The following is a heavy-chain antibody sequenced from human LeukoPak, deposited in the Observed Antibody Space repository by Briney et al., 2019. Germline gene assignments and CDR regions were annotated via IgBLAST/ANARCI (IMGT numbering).Heavy chain of an antibody. D-gene: IGHD4-17*01. CDR1: GFTFTSSA. Sequence: SVKVSCKASGFTFTSSAMQWVRQARGQRLEWIGWIAVGSGNTNYAQKFQERVTITRDMSTSTAYMELSSLRSEDTAVYYCAAPADYGDYSTYDAFDIWGQGTMVTVSS. CDR2: IAVGSGNT. CDR3: AAPADYGDYSTYDAFDI. J-gene: IGHJ3*02. V-gene: IGHV1-58*02.